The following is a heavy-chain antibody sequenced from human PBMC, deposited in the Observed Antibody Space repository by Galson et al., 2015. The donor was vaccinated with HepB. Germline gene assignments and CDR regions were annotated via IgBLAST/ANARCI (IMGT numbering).Heavy chain of an antibody. CDR3: ARYSSSGWYN. D-gene: IGHD6-19*01. CDR1: GYTFNSYG. V-gene: IGHV1-18*04. Sequence: SVKVSCKASGYTFNSYGITWVRQAPGQGLEWMGWISVYSGDTNYAQNLQGRVTMTTDTSTGTAYMELRSLRSDDTAVYFCARYSSSGWYNWGQGTLVTVSS. J-gene: IGHJ4*02. CDR2: ISVYSGDT.